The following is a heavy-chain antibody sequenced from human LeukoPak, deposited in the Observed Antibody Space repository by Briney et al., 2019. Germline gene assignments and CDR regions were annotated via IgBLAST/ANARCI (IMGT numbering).Heavy chain of an antibody. D-gene: IGHD6-19*01. V-gene: IGHV4-39*01. CDR1: GGSISSSSYY. CDR3: ARRIAVAGTVDY. CDR2: IYYSGST. Sequence: SETLSLTCTVSGGSISSSSYYWGWIRQPPGKGLEWIGSIYYSGSTYYNPSLKSRVTISVDTSKNQFSLKLSSVTAADTAVYYCARRIAVAGTVDYWGQGTLVTVSS. J-gene: IGHJ4*02.